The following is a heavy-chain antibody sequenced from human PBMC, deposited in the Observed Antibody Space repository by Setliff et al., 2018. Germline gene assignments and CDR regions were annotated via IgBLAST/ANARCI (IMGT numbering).Heavy chain of an antibody. D-gene: IGHD6-19*01. J-gene: IGHJ6*02. CDR2: LKYSGST. Sequence: PSETLSLTCTVSGGSISSSSYYWGWIRQPPGKGLEWIGSLKYSGSTYYNPSLKSRVTISVDTSKNQFSLKLNSVTAADTAVYHCARVSQYSSGWYYYYYGMDVWGQGTTVTVSS. CDR3: ARVSQYSSGWYYYYYGMDV. V-gene: IGHV4-39*07. CDR1: GGSISSSSYY.